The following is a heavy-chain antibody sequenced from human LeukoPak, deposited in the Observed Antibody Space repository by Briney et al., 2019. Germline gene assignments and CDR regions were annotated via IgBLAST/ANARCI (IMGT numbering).Heavy chain of an antibody. CDR1: GGSISSSNW. J-gene: IGHJ3*02. D-gene: IGHD3-3*01. CDR2: IYHSGST. Sequence: SETLSLTCAVSGGSISSSNWWSWVRQPPGKGLEWIGEIYHSGSTNYNPSLKSRVTISVDKSKNQFSLKLSSVTAADTAVYYCAREGYYDFWSGYAHDAFDIWGQGTMVTVSS. CDR3: AREGYYDFWSGYAHDAFDI. V-gene: IGHV4-4*02.